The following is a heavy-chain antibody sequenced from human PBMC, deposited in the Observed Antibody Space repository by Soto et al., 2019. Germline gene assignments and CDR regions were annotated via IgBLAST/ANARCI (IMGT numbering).Heavy chain of an antibody. Sequence: EVQLVESGGGLVQPGESLRVSCAASGFTFSTYAMNWVRQAPGKGLEWLSYISGSGSVIKYADSVKGRFTVSRDYAKNSLCLQMSILSDEDTAVYYCARDGAVPGMRYCDGLDVWGQGTTVTVSS. CDR1: GFTFSTYA. D-gene: IGHD6-19*01. J-gene: IGHJ6*02. V-gene: IGHV3-48*02. CDR3: ARDGAVPGMRYCDGLDV. CDR2: ISGSGSVI.